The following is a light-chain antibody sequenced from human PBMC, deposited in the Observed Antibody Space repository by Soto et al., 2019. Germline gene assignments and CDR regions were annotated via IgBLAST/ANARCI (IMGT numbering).Light chain of an antibody. CDR3: QQYGSSPLWT. Sequence: EIVLTQSPGTLSLSPGERATLSCRASQSVSSSYLAWYQQKPGQAPRLLIYGASSRATGIPDRFSGSGSGTDFTLIISRLEPEDFAVYYCQQYGSSPLWTFGQGTKVEIK. J-gene: IGKJ1*01. V-gene: IGKV3-20*01. CDR2: GAS. CDR1: QSVSSSY.